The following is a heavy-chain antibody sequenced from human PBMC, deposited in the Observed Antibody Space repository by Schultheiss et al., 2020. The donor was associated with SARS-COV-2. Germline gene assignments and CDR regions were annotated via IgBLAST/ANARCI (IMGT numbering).Heavy chain of an antibody. V-gene: IGHV3-53*04. CDR2: IYSGGST. Sequence: GGSLRLSCAASGFTFSSYSMNWVRQAPGKGLEWVSAIYSGGSTYYADSVKGRFTISRHNSKNTLYLQMNSLRAEDTAVYYCARVVAQGLVYYYYYMDVWGKGTTVTVSS. CDR3: ARVVAQGLVYYYYYMDV. CDR1: GFTFSSYS. D-gene: IGHD6-19*01. J-gene: IGHJ6*03.